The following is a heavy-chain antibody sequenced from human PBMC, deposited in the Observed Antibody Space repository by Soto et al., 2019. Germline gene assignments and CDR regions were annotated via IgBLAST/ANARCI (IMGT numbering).Heavy chain of an antibody. CDR2: ISSSSSTI. CDR3: ARAGGWPHYYYYYMDV. Sequence: GGSLRLSCAASGFTFSSYSMNWVRQAPGKGLEWVSYISSSSSTIYYADSVKGRFTISRDNAKNSLYLQMNSLRAEDTAVYYCARAGGWPHYYYYYMDVWGKGTTVTVSS. CDR1: GFTFSSYS. J-gene: IGHJ6*03. V-gene: IGHV3-48*01. D-gene: IGHD6-19*01.